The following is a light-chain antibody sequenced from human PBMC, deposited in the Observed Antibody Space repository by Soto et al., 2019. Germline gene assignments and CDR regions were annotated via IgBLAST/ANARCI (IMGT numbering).Light chain of an antibody. V-gene: IGKV1-5*01. CDR2: DAS. J-gene: IGKJ1*01. Sequence: IQVTQSPSTLSAPVGDRATITCRASQKIYSWLAWYQQRPGKAPKLLIYDASSLASGVPSRFSGSGSGTDFTLTISSLQPEDFATYYCQQSYSTPWTFGQGTKVDIK. CDR1: QKIYSW. CDR3: QQSYSTPWT.